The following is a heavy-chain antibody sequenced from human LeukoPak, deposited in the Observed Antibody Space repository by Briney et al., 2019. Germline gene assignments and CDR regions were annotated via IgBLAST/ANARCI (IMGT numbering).Heavy chain of an antibody. CDR3: ARTEIQLERLQPYNWFDP. V-gene: IGHV4-31*03. D-gene: IGHD1-1*01. CDR1: GGSISSGGYY. Sequence: SETLSLTCIVSGGSISSGGYYWSWIRQHPGKGLEWIGYIYYSGSTYYNPSLKSRVTISVDTSKNQFSLKLSSVTAADTAVYYCARTEIQLERLQPYNWFDPWGQGTLVTVSS. CDR2: IYYSGST. J-gene: IGHJ5*02.